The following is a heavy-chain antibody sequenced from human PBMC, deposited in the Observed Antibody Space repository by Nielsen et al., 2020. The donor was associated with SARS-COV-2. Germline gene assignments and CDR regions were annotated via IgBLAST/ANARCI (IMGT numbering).Heavy chain of an antibody. J-gene: IGHJ5*02. CDR2: ISSSSSTI. V-gene: IGHV3-48*01. Sequence: GESLKISCAASGFTFSSYSMNWVRPAPGRGLEWVSYISSSSSTIYYADSVKGRFTISRDNAKNALYLQMKSLRAEDTAVYYCARDFDSSSWYDWFDPWGQGTLVTVSS. CDR3: ARDFDSSSWYDWFDP. CDR1: GFTFSSYS. D-gene: IGHD6-13*01.